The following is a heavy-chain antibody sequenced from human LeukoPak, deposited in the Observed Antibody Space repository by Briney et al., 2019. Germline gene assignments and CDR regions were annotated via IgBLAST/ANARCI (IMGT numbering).Heavy chain of an antibody. V-gene: IGHV1-2*06. D-gene: IGHD1-26*01. Sequence: GASVKVSCKASGYSFTGYYIHWVRQAPGQGLEWMGRISPNSGGTNYAQKFQGRVTMTRDTSISTAYMELSRLRSDDTAVYYCARGVRAWELFYWGQGTLVTVSS. CDR1: GYSFTGYY. CDR2: ISPNSGGT. CDR3: ARGVRAWELFY. J-gene: IGHJ4*02.